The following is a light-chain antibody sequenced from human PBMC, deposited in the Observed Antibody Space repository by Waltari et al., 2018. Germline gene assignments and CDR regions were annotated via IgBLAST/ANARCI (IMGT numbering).Light chain of an antibody. CDR1: QVFSGS. Sequence: DIQLTQSPSFLSASIGDRVTITCRASQVFSGSLAWYQQKPAKAPKLLIYGVSALHSGVPSRFSSSGSGTEFTLTISSLQPDDFATYYCLSTYPFTFGPGTRLDV. CDR2: GVS. J-gene: IGKJ3*01. V-gene: IGKV1-9*01. CDR3: LSTYPFT.